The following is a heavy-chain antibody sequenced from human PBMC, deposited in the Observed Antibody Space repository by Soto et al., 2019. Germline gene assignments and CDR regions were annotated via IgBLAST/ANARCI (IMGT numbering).Heavy chain of an antibody. V-gene: IGHV4-59*01. J-gene: IGHJ6*02. Sequence: PSETLSLTCTVSGGSISSYYWSWIRQPPGKGLEWIGYIYYSGSTNYNPSLKSRVTISVDTSKNQFSLKLSSVTAADTAVYYCARYFSRYSSGWYDYYYYYYGMDVWGQGTTVTVSS. D-gene: IGHD6-19*01. CDR3: ARYFSRYSSGWYDYYYYYYGMDV. CDR2: IYYSGST. CDR1: GGSISSYY.